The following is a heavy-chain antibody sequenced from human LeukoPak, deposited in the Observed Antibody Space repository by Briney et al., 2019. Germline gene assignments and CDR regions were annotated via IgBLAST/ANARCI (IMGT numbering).Heavy chain of an antibody. CDR3: AKRGYSLGWFDP. D-gene: IGHD5-18*01. V-gene: IGHV1-69*01. CDR2: IIPIFGTA. CDR1: GGTFSSYA. Sequence: VASVKVSCKASGGTFSSYAISWVRQAPGQGLEWMGGIIPIFGTANYAQKFQGRVTITADESTSTAYMELSSLRSEDTAVYYCAKRGYSLGWFDPWGQGTLVTVSS. J-gene: IGHJ5*02.